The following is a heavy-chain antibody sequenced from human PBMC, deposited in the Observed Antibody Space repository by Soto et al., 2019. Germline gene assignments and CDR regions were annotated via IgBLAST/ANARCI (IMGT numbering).Heavy chain of an antibody. Sequence: VPVKVSCKASGYTFTGYAMYWVCQAPGQRLEWMGWINAGNGNTKYSQKFQGRVTITRDTSASTAYMELSSLRSEDTAVYYCASSATTADYYYGMDVWGQGTTVTVSS. D-gene: IGHD1-26*01. CDR1: GYTFTGYA. J-gene: IGHJ6*02. V-gene: IGHV1-3*01. CDR3: ASSATTADYYYGMDV. CDR2: INAGNGNT.